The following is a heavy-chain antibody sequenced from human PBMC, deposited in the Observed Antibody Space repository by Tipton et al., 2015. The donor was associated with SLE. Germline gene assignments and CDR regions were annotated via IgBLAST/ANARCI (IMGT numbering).Heavy chain of an antibody. D-gene: IGHD6-6*01. CDR1: GGTFSTYG. Sequence: QVQLVQSGAEVKKSGSSVEVSCKASGGTFSTYGISWVRQVPGQGLEWMGGIIPIFGTTNYPQKFQGRVTVTADKSTTTAYMEVSRLTSEDAAVYYCARHVPSLHDAFDIWGQGTMVTVSS. J-gene: IGHJ3*02. CDR2: IIPIFGTT. V-gene: IGHV1-69*06. CDR3: ARHVPSLHDAFDI.